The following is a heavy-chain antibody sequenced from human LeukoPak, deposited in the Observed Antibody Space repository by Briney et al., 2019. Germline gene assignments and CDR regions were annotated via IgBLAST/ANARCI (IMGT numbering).Heavy chain of an antibody. CDR1: GFTFSSYA. CDR2: ISGSGGST. D-gene: IGHD5-18*01. V-gene: IGHV3-23*01. Sequence: PGGSLRLSCAASGFTFSSYAMSWVRPAPGKGLEWVSAISGSGGSTYYADSVKGRFTISRDNSKNTLYLQMNSLRAEDTAVYYCAKDLVVVGYTAMVTSDYWGQGTLVTVSS. J-gene: IGHJ4*02. CDR3: AKDLVVVGYTAMVTSDY.